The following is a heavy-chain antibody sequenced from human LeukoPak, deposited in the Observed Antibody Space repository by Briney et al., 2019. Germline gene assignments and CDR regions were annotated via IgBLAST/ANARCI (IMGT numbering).Heavy chain of an antibody. CDR2: INPNSGGT. CDR3: ARGYCSGGSCYAELYYFDY. V-gene: IGHV1-2*02. Sequence: GASVKVSCKASGYTFTGYYMHWVRQAPGQGLEWMGWINPNSGGTNYAQKFQGRVTMTRDTSISTAYMELRSLRSDDTAVYYCARGYCSGGSCYAELYYFDYWGQGTLVTVSS. CDR1: GYTFTGYY. J-gene: IGHJ4*02. D-gene: IGHD2-15*01.